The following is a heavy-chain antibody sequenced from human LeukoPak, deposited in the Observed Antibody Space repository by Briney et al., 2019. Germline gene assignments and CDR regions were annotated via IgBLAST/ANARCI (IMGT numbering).Heavy chain of an antibody. V-gene: IGHV4-59*01. J-gene: IGHJ5*02. CDR3: ARGGYDYVWGSYRINNWFDP. CDR1: GGSISSYY. Sequence: SETLSLTCTVSGGSISSYYWSWTRQPPGKGLEWIGYIYYSGSTNYNPSLKSRVTISVDTSKNQFSLKLSSVTAADTAVYYCARGGYDYVWGSYRINNWFDPWGQGTLVTVSS. D-gene: IGHD3-16*01. CDR2: IYYSGST.